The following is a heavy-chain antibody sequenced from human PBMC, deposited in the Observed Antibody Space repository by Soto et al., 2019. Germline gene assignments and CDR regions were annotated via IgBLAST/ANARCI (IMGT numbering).Heavy chain of an antibody. D-gene: IGHD6-19*01. Sequence: PGESLKISCKGSGYSFTSYWISWVRQMPGKGLEWMGRIDPSDSYTNYSPSFQGRVTISADKSISTAYLQWSSQKASDTAMYYCARLAVDSKNWFDPWGQGTQVTVSS. CDR3: ARLAVDSKNWFDP. J-gene: IGHJ5*02. V-gene: IGHV5-10-1*01. CDR1: GYSFTSYW. CDR2: IDPSDSYT.